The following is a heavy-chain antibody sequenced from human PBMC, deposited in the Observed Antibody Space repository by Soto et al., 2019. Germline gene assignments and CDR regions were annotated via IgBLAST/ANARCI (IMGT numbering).Heavy chain of an antibody. V-gene: IGHV1-46*03. CDR2: IDPSGGYT. CDR1: GYTFTNYY. Sequence: ASVKVSCKASGYTFTNYYIHWVRQAPGQGLEWMGIIDPSGGYTSFAQTFQGRVSLTRDTSTSTVYMDLSSLRSEDTAVYYCARDPVMIRGVIIPLNWFDLWGQGPLVTVSS. D-gene: IGHD3-10*01. CDR3: ARDPVMIRGVIIPLNWFDL. J-gene: IGHJ5*02.